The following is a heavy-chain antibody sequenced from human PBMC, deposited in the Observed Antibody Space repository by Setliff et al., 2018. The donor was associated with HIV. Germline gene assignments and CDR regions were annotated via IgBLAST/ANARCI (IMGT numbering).Heavy chain of an antibody. Sequence: GGSLRLSCAASGFTFSSYSMNWVRQAPGKGLEWVSYISPSSSTLYYADSVKGRFTISRDNSKNTLYLQMSSLRAEDTAMYYCAKDPFLRQAVPGGVDYWGQGTLVTVSS. CDR3: AKDPFLRQAVPGGVDY. CDR1: GFTFSSYS. CDR2: ISPSSSTL. J-gene: IGHJ4*02. D-gene: IGHD6-19*01. V-gene: IGHV3-48*01.